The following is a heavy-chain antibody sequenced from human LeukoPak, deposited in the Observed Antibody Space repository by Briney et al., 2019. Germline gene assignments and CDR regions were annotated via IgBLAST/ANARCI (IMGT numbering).Heavy chain of an antibody. CDR1: GGSISSNTYY. J-gene: IGHJ4*02. D-gene: IGHD3-9*01. CDR3: ARVVLRYFDWLLLPLYFDY. CDR2: MYYSGSGTT. V-gene: IGHV4-39*07. Sequence: SETLSLTCSVSGGSISSNTYYWGWIRQPPGKGLEWIGSMYYSGSGTTYYNPSLKSRVIISVDTSKNQFSLRLSSVTAADTAVYYCARVVLRYFDWLLLPLYFDYWGQGTLVTVSS.